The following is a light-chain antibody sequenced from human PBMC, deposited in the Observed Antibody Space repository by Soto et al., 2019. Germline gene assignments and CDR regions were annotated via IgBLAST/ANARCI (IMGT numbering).Light chain of an antibody. Sequence: EIVMTQSPATLSVSPGERATLSCRASQSVSSNLAWYQQKPGQAPRLLIYGASTRATSIPARFSRSGSGTEFTRTISSLQSKDFAFYYCQQYNNWPPLTFGGGTKVEIK. CDR3: QQYNNWPPLT. J-gene: IGKJ4*01. V-gene: IGKV3-15*01. CDR1: QSVSSN. CDR2: GAS.